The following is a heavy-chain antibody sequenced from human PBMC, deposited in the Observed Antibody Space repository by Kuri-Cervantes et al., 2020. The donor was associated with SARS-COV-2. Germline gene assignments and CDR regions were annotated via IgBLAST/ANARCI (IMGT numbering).Heavy chain of an antibody. J-gene: IGHJ5*02. CDR3: RGYCSSTSCYNWFGP. V-gene: IGHV3-23*03. D-gene: IGHD2-2*03. CDR1: GFTFSSYA. Sequence: GESLKISCAASGFTFSSYAMSWVRQTPGKGLEWVSVIYSGGSSTYYADSVKGRFTISRDNSKNTLYLQMNSLRAEDTAVYFARGYCSSTSCYNWFGPWGQGTLVTVSS. CDR2: IYSGGSST.